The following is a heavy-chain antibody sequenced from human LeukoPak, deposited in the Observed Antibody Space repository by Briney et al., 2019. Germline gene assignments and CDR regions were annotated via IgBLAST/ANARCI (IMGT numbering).Heavy chain of an antibody. J-gene: IGHJ3*01. CDR3: ARVQPSIVGL. CDR2: INTDGTTT. Sequence: GGSLRLSCAASGFAFSNYWMHWVRQAPGKGLVWVSHINTDGTTTNYADSVKGRFTISRDNAKNTLYLQMNSLRAEDTAVYFCARVQPSIVGLWGQGTMVTVSS. CDR1: GFAFSNYW. V-gene: IGHV3-74*01. D-gene: IGHD2/OR15-2a*01.